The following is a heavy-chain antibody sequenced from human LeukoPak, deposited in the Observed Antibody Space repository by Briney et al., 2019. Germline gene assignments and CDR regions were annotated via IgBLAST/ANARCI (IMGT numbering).Heavy chain of an antibody. CDR2: IKQDESEK. Sequence: GGSQRLSCAASGFTFSSYWMSWVRQAPGKGLEWVANIKQDESEKYYVDSVKGRFTISRDNAKNSLYLQMNSLRAEDTAVYYCARDQITPGIAVAGTVDYYYYYGMDVWGQGTTVTVSS. V-gene: IGHV3-7*03. CDR3: ARDQITPGIAVAGTVDYYYYYGMDV. D-gene: IGHD6-19*01. J-gene: IGHJ6*02. CDR1: GFTFSSYW.